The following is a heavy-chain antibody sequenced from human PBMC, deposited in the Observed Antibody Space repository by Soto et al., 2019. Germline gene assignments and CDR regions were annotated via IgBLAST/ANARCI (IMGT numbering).Heavy chain of an antibody. CDR3: ARDGVATGNINFDV. J-gene: IGHJ6*02. CDR1: GYMFTKSA. Sequence: GASVKVSCKASGYMFTKSAMHWVRQAPGQRLEWMGWISGDSGNTKYSPKLQDRVSITRDTSASTAYLELSSLRAEDTALYYCARDGVATGNINFDVWGQGTTVTVSS. V-gene: IGHV1-3*01. CDR2: ISGDSGNT. D-gene: IGHD3-9*01.